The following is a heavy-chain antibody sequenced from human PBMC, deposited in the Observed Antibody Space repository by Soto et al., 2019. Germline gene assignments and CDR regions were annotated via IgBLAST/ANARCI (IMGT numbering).Heavy chain of an antibody. CDR2: IYYSGST. J-gene: IGHJ6*02. CDR3: ARGDPLLWFGEKVYYGMDV. D-gene: IGHD3-10*01. CDR1: GGSISSYY. V-gene: IGHV4-59*01. Sequence: QVQLQESGPGLVKPSETLSLTCTVSGGSISSYYWSWIRQPPGKGLEWIGYIYYSGSTNYNPSLKGRVTLSVDTSKNQFSLKPSSVTAADTAVYYCARGDPLLWFGEKVYYGMDVWGQGTTVTVSS.